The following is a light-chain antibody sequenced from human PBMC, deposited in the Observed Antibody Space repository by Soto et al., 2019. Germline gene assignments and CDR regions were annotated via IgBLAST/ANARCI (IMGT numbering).Light chain of an antibody. CDR1: ESISSY. V-gene: IGKV1-39*01. CDR2: AAS. Sequence: DIQMTQSPSSLSASVGDRVTITCRASESISSYLNWYQQRPGKAPKLLIYAASSLQSGVPSRFSGSGSGTEFTLTISNLQPDDLATYFCQQTYSNSLYTFGQGTTLDIK. CDR3: QQTYSNSLYT. J-gene: IGKJ2*01.